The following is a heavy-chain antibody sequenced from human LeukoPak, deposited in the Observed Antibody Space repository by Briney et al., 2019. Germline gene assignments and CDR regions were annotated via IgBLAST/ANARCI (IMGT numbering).Heavy chain of an antibody. CDR1: GYSFTSYW. CDR3: ARTYYQATSGYDFGY. V-gene: IGHV5-51*01. Sequence: RGESLKISCKGSGYSFTSYWIGWVRQMPGKGLEWMGIIYPGDSDTRYSPSFQGQVTISADKSISTAYLQWSSLKASDTAMYYCARTYYQATSGYDFGYWGQGTLVTVSS. D-gene: IGHD3-22*01. CDR2: IYPGDSDT. J-gene: IGHJ4*02.